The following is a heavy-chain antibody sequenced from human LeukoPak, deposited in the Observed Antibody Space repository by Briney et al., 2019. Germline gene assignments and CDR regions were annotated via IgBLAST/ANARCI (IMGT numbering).Heavy chain of an antibody. J-gene: IGHJ5*02. CDR1: GYTFTSYY. Sequence: ASVKVSCKASGYTFTSYYMHWVRQAPGQGLEWMGIINPSGGSTTYAQKFQGRVTMTSDTSTSTVYMELSSLRSEDTAVYYCARAQEFEKQQLVTHNWFDPWGQGTLVTVSS. V-gene: IGHV1-46*01. CDR3: ARAQEFEKQQLVTHNWFDP. D-gene: IGHD6-13*01. CDR2: INPSGGST.